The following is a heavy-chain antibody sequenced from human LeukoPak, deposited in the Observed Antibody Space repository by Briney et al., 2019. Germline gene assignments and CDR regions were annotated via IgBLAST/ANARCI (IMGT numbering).Heavy chain of an antibody. D-gene: IGHD3-3*01. CDR2: IYPGDSDT. CDR3: AILSEQYYDFLKGLDP. Sequence: GESLKISCKGSGYCFTSYWIGWARQMPGKGLEWMGIIYPGDSDTRYSPSFQGQVTISAARSISTAYLQWSSLKASDTAMYYCAILSEQYYDFLKGLDPWGQGTLVTVSS. V-gene: IGHV5-51*01. J-gene: IGHJ5*02. CDR1: GYCFTSYW.